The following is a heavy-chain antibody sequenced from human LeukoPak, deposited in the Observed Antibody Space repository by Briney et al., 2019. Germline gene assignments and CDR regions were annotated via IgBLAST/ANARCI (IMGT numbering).Heavy chain of an antibody. J-gene: IGHJ4*02. D-gene: IGHD3-10*01. CDR2: MNPDSGNT. CDR3: ARANYYGSGKKDLDY. V-gene: IGHV1-8*01. CDR1: GYTFTTYD. Sequence: ASVKVSCKASGYTFTTYDINWVRQATGQGLEWMGWMNPDSGNTGYAQKFQGRVTMTRNTSMSTAYMELNSLRSEDTAVYYCARANYYGSGKKDLDYWGQGTLVTVSS.